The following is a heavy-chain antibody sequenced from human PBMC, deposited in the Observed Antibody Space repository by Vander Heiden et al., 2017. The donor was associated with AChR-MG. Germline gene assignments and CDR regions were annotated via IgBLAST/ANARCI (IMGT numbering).Heavy chain of an antibody. J-gene: IGHJ6*02. Sequence: EVQLVETGGGLIQPGGSLRLSCAASGFTVSSNYMSWVLQAPGKGLEWVSVIYSGGSTYYADSVKGRVSISRDNTKNTLYLQMNSLRADETAVYYCARDRYGSSGDAGYYGMDVWGQGTTVTVSS. D-gene: IGHD3-22*01. CDR1: GFTVSSNY. CDR2: IYSGGST. V-gene: IGHV3-53*02. CDR3: ARDRYGSSGDAGYYGMDV.